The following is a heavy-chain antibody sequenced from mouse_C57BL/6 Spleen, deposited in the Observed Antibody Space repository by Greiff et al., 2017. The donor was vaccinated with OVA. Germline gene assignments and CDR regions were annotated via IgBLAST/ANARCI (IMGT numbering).Heavy chain of an antibody. V-gene: IGHV5-9-1*02. J-gene: IGHJ4*01. CDR3: TRAYGYDGAYYAMDY. Sequence: DVKVEESGEGLVKPGGSLKLSCAASGFTFSSYAMSWVRQTPEKRLEWVAYISSGGDYIYYADTVKGRFTISRDNARNTLYLQMSSLKSEDTAMYYCTRAYGYDGAYYAMDYWGQGTSVTVSS. CDR2: ISSGGDYI. D-gene: IGHD2-2*01. CDR1: GFTFSSYA.